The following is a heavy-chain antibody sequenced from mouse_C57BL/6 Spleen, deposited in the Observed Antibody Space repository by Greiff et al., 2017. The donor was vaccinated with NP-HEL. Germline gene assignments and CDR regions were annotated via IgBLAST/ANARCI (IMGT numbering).Heavy chain of an antibody. CDR1: GYTFTSYW. CDR2: INPSNGGP. CDR3: ARDLDYGSWFAY. J-gene: IGHJ3*01. Sequence: QVQLQQPGTELVKPGASVKLSCKASGYTFTSYWMHWVKQRPGQGLEWIGNINPSNGGPNYNEKFNRKATLTVDKSSSTDYMKLSSLTSEDSAVDYCARDLDYGSWFAYWGQGTLVTVSA. V-gene: IGHV1-53*01. D-gene: IGHD1-2*01.